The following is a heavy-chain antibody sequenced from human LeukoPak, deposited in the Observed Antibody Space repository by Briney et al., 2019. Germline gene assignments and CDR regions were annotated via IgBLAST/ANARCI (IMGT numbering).Heavy chain of an antibody. CDR3: ARGGGKHTYYYDSSGYYPLSY. J-gene: IGHJ4*02. V-gene: IGHV4-34*01. D-gene: IGHD3-22*01. CDR1: GGSFSGYY. Sequence: SETLSLTCAVYGGSFSGYYWSWIRQPPGKGLEWIGEINHSGSTNYNPSLKSRVTISVDTSKNQFSLKLSSVTAADTAVYYCARGGGKHTYYYDSSGYYPLSYWGQGTLVTVSS. CDR2: INHSGST.